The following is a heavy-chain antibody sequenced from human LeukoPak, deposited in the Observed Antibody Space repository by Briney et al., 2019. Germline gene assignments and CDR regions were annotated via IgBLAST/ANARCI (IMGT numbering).Heavy chain of an antibody. V-gene: IGHV1-18*01. J-gene: IGHJ3*02. CDR2: ISAYNGNT. CDR3: ARDEGSSGPDAFDI. CDR1: GYTFTSYG. Sequence: GASVKVSCKASGYTFTSYGISWVRQAPGQGLEWMGWISAYNGNTNYAQKLQGRVTMTTDTSTSTAHMELRSLRSDDTAVYYCARDEGSSGPDAFDIWGQGTMVTVSS. D-gene: IGHD6-19*01.